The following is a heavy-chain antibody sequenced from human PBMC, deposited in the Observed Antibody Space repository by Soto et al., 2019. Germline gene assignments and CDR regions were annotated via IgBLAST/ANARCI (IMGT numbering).Heavy chain of an antibody. J-gene: IGHJ5*02. CDR3: RSSTYYYDSNEDWFDP. Sequence: QVRLVQSGAEVKKPGSSVKVSCKASGGPFSTSTINWVRQAPGQGLEWMGGIIPIFGTTNYAQKFQGRVTITADESTNAAFMELSSLRSEDTAVYYCRSSTYYYDSNEDWFDPWGQGTLVTVSS. CDR2: IIPIFGTT. V-gene: IGHV1-69*01. D-gene: IGHD3-22*01. CDR1: GGPFSTST.